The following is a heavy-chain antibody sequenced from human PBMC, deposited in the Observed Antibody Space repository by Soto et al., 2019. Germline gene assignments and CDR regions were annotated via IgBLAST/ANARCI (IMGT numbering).Heavy chain of an antibody. D-gene: IGHD3-16*01. CDR1: GDSISSSSYY. J-gene: IGHJ4*02. CDR2: IYYSGST. CDR3: AGLVLKSRGRWLQLGGGHFDY. V-gene: IGHV4-39*01. Sequence: PSETLSLTCTDSGDSISSSSYYWGWIRQPPGKGLEWIGSIYYSGSTYYNRSLKSRVTISVDTSKNQFSLKLSSVTAADTAVYYWAGLVLKSRGRWLQLGGGHFDYWGQGTLVTVSS.